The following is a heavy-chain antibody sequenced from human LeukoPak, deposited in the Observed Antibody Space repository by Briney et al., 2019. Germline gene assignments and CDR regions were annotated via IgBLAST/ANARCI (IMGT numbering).Heavy chain of an antibody. D-gene: IGHD3-22*01. CDR1: GYTFTSYD. V-gene: IGHV1-8*01. CDR3: ARSRYYYDSSGYYADHYYGMDV. J-gene: IGHJ6*02. CDR2: MNPNSGNT. Sequence: ASVKVSCKASGYTFTSYDINWVRQATGQGPEWMGWMNPNSGNTGYAQKFQGRVTMTRNTFISTAYMELSSLRSEDTAVYYCARSRYYYDSSGYYADHYYGMDVWGQGTTVTVSS.